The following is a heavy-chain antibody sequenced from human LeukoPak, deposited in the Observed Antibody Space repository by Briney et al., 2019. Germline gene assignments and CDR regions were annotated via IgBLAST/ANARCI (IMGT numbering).Heavy chain of an antibody. V-gene: IGHV4-4*07. Sequence: SETLSLTCTVSGVSISTYYWTWIRQPAGKGLEWIGRIYSTGSTNYNPSLESRVTMSIDTSKNQFSLKLTSVTAADTAVYYCARTIFSGGWFPFDSWGQGTLVTVSS. J-gene: IGHJ4*02. CDR3: ARTIFSGGWFPFDS. D-gene: IGHD6-19*01. CDR1: GVSISTYY. CDR2: IYSTGST.